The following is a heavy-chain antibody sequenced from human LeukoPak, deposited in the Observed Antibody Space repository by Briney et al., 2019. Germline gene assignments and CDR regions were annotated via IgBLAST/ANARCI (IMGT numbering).Heavy chain of an antibody. V-gene: IGHV3-48*02. Sequence: GGSLRLSCAVSGFTFSSYGMSWVRQAPGKGLEWVSYITTSGPIYYADSVKGRFTISRDNDKSSLYLQMNSLRDEDTAVYYCARNQGSGYSQSRFDYWGQGTLVTVSS. CDR1: GFTFSSYG. CDR2: ITTSGPI. CDR3: ARNQGSGYSQSRFDY. J-gene: IGHJ4*02. D-gene: IGHD3-22*01.